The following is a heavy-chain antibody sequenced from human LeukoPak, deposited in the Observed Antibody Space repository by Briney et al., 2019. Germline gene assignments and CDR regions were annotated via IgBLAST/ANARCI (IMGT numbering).Heavy chain of an antibody. D-gene: IGHD3-10*01. Sequence: ASVKVSCKASGYTFNNYGISWARQAPGQGLEWMGWISSYNGNTKYPQKLQGRVTMTTDTSTSTAYMELRSLRSDDTAVYYCARDDPDFGSGSYYNYYYMDVWGRGTTVTVSS. J-gene: IGHJ6*03. CDR3: ARDDPDFGSGSYYNYYYMDV. CDR2: ISSYNGNT. V-gene: IGHV1-18*01. CDR1: GYTFNNYG.